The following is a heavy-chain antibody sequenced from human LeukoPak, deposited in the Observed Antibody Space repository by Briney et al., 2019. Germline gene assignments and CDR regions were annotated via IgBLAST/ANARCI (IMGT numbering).Heavy chain of an antibody. CDR2: IYYSGST. CDR3: ARGAVGATENWFDP. V-gene: IGHV4-31*03. J-gene: IGHJ5*02. CDR1: GGSISSSYSY. Sequence: SETLSLTCTVSGGSISSSYSYWGWIRQHPGKGLEWIGYIYYSGSTYYNPSLKSRVTISVDTSKNQFSLKLSSVTAADTAVYYCARGAVGATENWFDPWGQGTLVTVSS. D-gene: IGHD1-26*01.